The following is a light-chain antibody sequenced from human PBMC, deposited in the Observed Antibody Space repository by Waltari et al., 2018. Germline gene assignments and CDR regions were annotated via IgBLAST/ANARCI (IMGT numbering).Light chain of an antibody. CDR2: MGS. J-gene: IGKJ4*01. CDR3: MQARQPPYT. CDR1: QSLLHGDGRNF. Sequence: DIVMTQCPLSLPVTPGEPASIPCRSSQSLLHGDGRNFLDWYLQKPGQSPQLLIYMGSNRASGVPDRFSGSGSGTYFTLKISRVEAEDVGVYYCMQARQPPYTFGGGTKVEIK. V-gene: IGKV2-28*01.